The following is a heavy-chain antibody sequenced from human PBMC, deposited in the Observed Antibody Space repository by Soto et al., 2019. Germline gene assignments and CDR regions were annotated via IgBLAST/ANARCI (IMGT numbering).Heavy chain of an antibody. Sequence: EVQLLESGGGFVQPGGSLRLSCAASGFTFSSYGMSWVRQAAGKGLEWVSSIDNSGSRTYHADSVKGRFTISRDNSKNTLYLQMNSLRAEDTAVYYCAKARTDQSGTYFPFDYWGQGTLVTVSS. CDR2: IDNSGSRT. CDR3: AKARTDQSGTYFPFDY. V-gene: IGHV3-23*05. J-gene: IGHJ4*02. D-gene: IGHD1-26*01. CDR1: GFTFSSYG.